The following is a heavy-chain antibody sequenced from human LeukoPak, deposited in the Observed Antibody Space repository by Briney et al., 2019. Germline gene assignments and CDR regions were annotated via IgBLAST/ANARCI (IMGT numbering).Heavy chain of an antibody. CDR1: GGSISSGGYY. CDR3: ARHATKITMIVVVIDY. Sequence: NPSETLSLTCTVSGGSISSGGYYWSWIRQPPGKGLEWIGSIYYSGSTYYNPSLKSRVTISVDTSKNQFSLKLSSVTAADTAVYYCARHATKITMIVVVIDYWGQGTLVTVSS. D-gene: IGHD3-22*01. V-gene: IGHV4-39*01. CDR2: IYYSGST. J-gene: IGHJ4*02.